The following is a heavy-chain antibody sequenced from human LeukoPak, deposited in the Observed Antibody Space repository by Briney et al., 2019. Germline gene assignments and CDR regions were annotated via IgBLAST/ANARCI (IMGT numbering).Heavy chain of an antibody. CDR3: ARESPRDDYGDFVVFDS. CDR1: GGSFSGSY. V-gene: IGHV4-34*01. J-gene: IGHJ4*02. D-gene: IGHD4-17*01. Sequence: PSETLSLTCTVYGGSFSGSYWNWIRQPPGKGLEWIGKINYRGNTNYNPSLWGRVTISVDTSTNQFSLKLRSVTAADTAVYFCARESPRDDYGDFVVFDSWGQGTLVTVSS. CDR2: INYRGNT.